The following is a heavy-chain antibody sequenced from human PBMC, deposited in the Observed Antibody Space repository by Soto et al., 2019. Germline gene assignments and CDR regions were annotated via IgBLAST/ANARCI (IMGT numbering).Heavy chain of an antibody. CDR2: INQDGSNK. CDR1: GFTFSTYW. CDR3: SRSLDS. V-gene: IGHV3-7*01. Sequence: AGGSLRLSCAASGFTFSTYWMDWVRQTPGKGLEWVANINQDGSNKNYVDSVKGRFTISRDNAKNLLYLQMSSLTAGDSALYYCSRSLDSWGRGTLVTVSS. J-gene: IGHJ4*02.